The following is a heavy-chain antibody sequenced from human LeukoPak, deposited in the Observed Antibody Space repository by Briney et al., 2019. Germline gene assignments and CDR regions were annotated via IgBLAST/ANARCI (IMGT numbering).Heavy chain of an antibody. CDR1: GGSISSGYYY. D-gene: IGHD2-2*01. CDR2: IYYSGST. CDR3: ARDIPDPIIVVVPAGWFDP. Sequence: SPSLYLTCTVSGGSISSGYYYWSWIRQPPGNDLEWLVNIYYSGSTYYNPSLKSGATISVDTTKNQYSLKLSSVTAANTAEYYCARDIPDPIIVVVPAGWFDPWGEGTLVTVSS. V-gene: IGHV4-30-4*08. J-gene: IGHJ5*02.